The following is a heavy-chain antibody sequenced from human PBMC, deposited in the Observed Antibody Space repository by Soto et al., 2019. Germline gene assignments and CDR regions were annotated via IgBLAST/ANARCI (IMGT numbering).Heavy chain of an antibody. CDR3: ASGDFWSGYMYYFDY. V-gene: IGHV3-30-3*01. CDR2: ISYDGSNK. J-gene: IGHJ4*02. CDR1: GFTFSSYA. Sequence: PGGSLRLSCAASGFTFSSYAMHWVRQAPGKGLEWVAVISYDGSNKYYADSVKGRFTISRDNSKNTLYLQMNSLRAEDTAVYYCASGDFWSGYMYYFDYWGQGNMVTV. D-gene: IGHD3-3*01.